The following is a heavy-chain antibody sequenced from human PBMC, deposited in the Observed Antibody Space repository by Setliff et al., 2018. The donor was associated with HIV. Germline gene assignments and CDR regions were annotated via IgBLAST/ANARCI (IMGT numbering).Heavy chain of an antibody. CDR2: IIPIFGTA. J-gene: IGHJ1*01. CDR1: GGTFSSYA. Sequence: GASVKVSCKASGGTFSSYAISWVRQAPGQGLEWMGGIIPIFGTANYAQKFQGRVTITADKSTSTAYMELTSLKFEDTAVYYCARGRSRGEVHRDHGYFQHWGQGSLVTVSS. V-gene: IGHV1-69*06. D-gene: IGHD3-16*01. CDR3: ARGRSRGEVHRDHGYFQH.